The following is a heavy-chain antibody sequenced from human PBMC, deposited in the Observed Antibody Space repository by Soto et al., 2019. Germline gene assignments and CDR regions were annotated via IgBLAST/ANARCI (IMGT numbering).Heavy chain of an antibody. D-gene: IGHD2-8*01. CDR3: ASPETCMTQWMYSLDI. J-gene: IGHJ3*02. CDR2: IKQDGPEK. Sequence: GGSLRLSCAASGLTFSRNWMNWVRQAPGKGLDWVANIKQDGPEKTSVDSVKGRFTISRDNARNSLYLQMDSLRAEDTAVYFCASPETCMTQWMYSLDIWGQGTMVTVSS. CDR1: GLTFSRNW. V-gene: IGHV3-7*01.